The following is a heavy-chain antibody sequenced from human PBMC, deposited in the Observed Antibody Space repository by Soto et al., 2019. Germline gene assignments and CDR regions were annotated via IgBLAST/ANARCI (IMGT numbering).Heavy chain of an antibody. CDR3: ARGYGATRAAD. V-gene: IGHV4-34*01. CDR1: AWSFSVFD. D-gene: IGHD4-17*01. J-gene: IGHJ4*02. Sequence: SVTLSLTCSFYAWSFSVFDWSWLRQPPGKGLEWIGEVNHSGSTSYNPSLKSRVTISVDTSKSQFSLKLSSVTAADTAVYYCARGYGATRAADWGQGTLVTVSS. CDR2: VNHSGST.